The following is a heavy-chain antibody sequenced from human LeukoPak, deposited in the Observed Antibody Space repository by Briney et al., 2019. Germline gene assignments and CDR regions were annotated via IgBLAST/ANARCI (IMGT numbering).Heavy chain of an antibody. J-gene: IGHJ4*02. CDR3: ARDRGELLYYFDY. V-gene: IGHV1-69*04. CDR1: VGTFSSYA. D-gene: IGHD1-26*01. CDR2: IIPIFGIA. Sequence: ASVKVSCKASVGTFSSYAISWVRQAPGQGLEWMGRIIPIFGIANYAQKFQGRVTITADKSTSTAYMELRSLRSEDTAVYYCARDRGELLYYFDYWGQGTLVTVS.